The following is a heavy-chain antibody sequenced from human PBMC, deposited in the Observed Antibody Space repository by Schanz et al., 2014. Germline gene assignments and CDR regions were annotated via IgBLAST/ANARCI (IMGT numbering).Heavy chain of an antibody. D-gene: IGHD3-10*01. J-gene: IGHJ4*02. Sequence: QVQLVQSGAEVKKPGASAKVSCKASGYTFTSYAMHWGRQAPGHRPEWMGRINTGNGYTHYSETFQDRVTISEDTSASTAYMEMRNLTSEDTAVYYSPSGPSGSLGYWGQGTLXTVSS. CDR3: PSGPSGSLGY. V-gene: IGHV1-3*04. CDR1: GYTFTSYA. CDR2: INTGNGYT.